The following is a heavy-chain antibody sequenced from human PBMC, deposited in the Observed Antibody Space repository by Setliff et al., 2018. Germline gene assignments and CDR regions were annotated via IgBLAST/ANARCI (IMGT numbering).Heavy chain of an antibody. Sequence: PGGSLRLSCEASGFTFGDFAMTWVRQAPGKGLEWVSGIGGRGISTYYADSVKGRFSISRDNSENTLYLDMNSLRCEDTAVYYCARDKGVISLDYWGQGTLVTVSS. V-gene: IGHV3-23*01. CDR2: IGGRGIST. D-gene: IGHD3-10*01. J-gene: IGHJ4*02. CDR3: ARDKGVISLDY. CDR1: GFTFGDFA.